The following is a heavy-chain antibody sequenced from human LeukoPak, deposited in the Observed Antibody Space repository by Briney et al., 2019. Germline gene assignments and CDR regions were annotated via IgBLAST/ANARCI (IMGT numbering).Heavy chain of an antibody. V-gene: IGHV3-66*01. CDR2: IYSGGGT. D-gene: IGHD3-16*02. CDR1: GSTFSSYG. Sequence: GGSLRLSCAASGSTFSSYGMHWVRQAPGKGLEWVSAIYSGGGTYYADSVKGRFTPSRDISKNTLYLQMISLRAEDTAVYYCVRDVSWGQGTLVTVSS. CDR3: VRDVS. J-gene: IGHJ4*02.